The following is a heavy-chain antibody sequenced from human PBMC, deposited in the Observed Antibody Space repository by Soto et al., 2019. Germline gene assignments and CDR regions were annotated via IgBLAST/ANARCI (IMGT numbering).Heavy chain of an antibody. D-gene: IGHD6-6*01. CDR1: GGSISSSSYY. CDR2: IYYSGIT. CDR3: ARGSSIAGLYYGMDV. V-gene: IGHV4-39*07. Sequence: SETLSLTCTVSGGSISSSSYYWGWIRQPPGKGLEWIGSIYYSGITYYNPSLKSRVTISLDTSKNQFSLKLSSVTAADTAVYYCARGSSIAGLYYGMDVWGQGTTVTVSS. J-gene: IGHJ6*02.